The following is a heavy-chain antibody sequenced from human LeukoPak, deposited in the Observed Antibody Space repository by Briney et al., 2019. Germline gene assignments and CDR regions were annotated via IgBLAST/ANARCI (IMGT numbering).Heavy chain of an antibody. CDR2: FDPEDGET. CDR3: ATGGRSGWYFDY. V-gene: IGHV1-24*01. CDR1: GYTLTALS. D-gene: IGHD6-19*01. Sequence: ASVKVSCKVSGYTLTALSMHWVRQAPGKGLEWMGGFDPEDGETIYAQKFQGRVTMTEDTSTDTAYMELSSLRSEDTAVYYCATGGRSGWYFDYWGQGTLVTVSS. J-gene: IGHJ4*02.